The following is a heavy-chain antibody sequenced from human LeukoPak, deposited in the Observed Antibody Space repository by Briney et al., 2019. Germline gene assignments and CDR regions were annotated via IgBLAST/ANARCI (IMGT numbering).Heavy chain of an antibody. J-gene: IGHJ4*02. CDR3: ARVSTVGYYFDY. V-gene: IGHV4-34*01. Sequence: SETLSLTCAVYGGSFSGYYWSWIRQPPGKGLEWIGEVNHSGSTNYNPSLKSRATISVDTSKNQFSLKLSSVTAADTAVYYCARVSTVGYYFDYWGQGTLVTVSS. CDR2: VNHSGST. CDR1: GGSFSGYY. D-gene: IGHD2-2*03.